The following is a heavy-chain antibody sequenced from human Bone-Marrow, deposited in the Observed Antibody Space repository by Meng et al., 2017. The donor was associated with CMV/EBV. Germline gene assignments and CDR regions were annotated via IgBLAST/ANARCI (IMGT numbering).Heavy chain of an antibody. CDR3: ARDMAFCSSTNCNAAAFDI. CDR1: GGTFRAYT. CDR2: VVPLLGIA. Sequence: SVKVSCKASGGTFRAYTINWVRQVPGQGLEWMGRVVPLLGIANYAQKFQGRVTITADKSTTTAYMYLSSLRSEDTAVHYCARDMAFCSSTNCNAAAFDIWGQGTIVTVSS. V-gene: IGHV1-69*04. D-gene: IGHD2-2*01. J-gene: IGHJ3*02.